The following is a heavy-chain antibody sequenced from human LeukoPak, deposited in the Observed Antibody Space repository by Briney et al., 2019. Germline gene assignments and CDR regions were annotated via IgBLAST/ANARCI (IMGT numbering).Heavy chain of an antibody. Sequence: ESGPALVKPTQTLTLTCTFSGFSLNTTGMRMGWIRQPPGKALEWLARIDWDDDKSYSTSLKPRLTISKDSSRNQVVLTMTNMDPVDTATYYCARIAPSYYYDSSAPLDYWGQGTLVTVSS. CDR3: ARIAPSYYYDSSAPLDY. CDR1: GFSLNTTGMR. D-gene: IGHD3-22*01. J-gene: IGHJ4*02. CDR2: IDWDDDK. V-gene: IGHV2-70*04.